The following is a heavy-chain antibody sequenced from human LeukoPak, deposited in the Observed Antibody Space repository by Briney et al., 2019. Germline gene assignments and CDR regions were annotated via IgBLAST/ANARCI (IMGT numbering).Heavy chain of an antibody. Sequence: GGSLRLSCVASGFTFSRYSMSWVRQAPGKGLVWVSRINSDGSSTSYADSVKGRFTISRDNAKNTLYLQMNSLRAEDTAVYYCARVEYSSSRFYYYYGMDVWGQGTTVTVSS. D-gene: IGHD6-6*01. CDR1: GFTFSRYS. CDR3: ARVEYSSSRFYYYYGMDV. CDR2: INSDGSST. V-gene: IGHV3-74*01. J-gene: IGHJ6*02.